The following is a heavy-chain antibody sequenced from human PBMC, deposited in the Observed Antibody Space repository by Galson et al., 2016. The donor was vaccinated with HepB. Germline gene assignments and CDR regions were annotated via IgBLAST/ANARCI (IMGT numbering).Heavy chain of an antibody. CDR3: VTQYGVDV. Sequence: SLRLSCAASGFTFSSYAMHWVRQAPGKGLEYVSAISSDAVTTYYADSVKGRFTLSRENSKNTLYLQMSGLRAEDTAVYYCVTQYGVDVWGQGTTVTVS. CDR2: ISSDAVTT. V-gene: IGHV3-64D*09. J-gene: IGHJ6*02. CDR1: GFTFSSYA.